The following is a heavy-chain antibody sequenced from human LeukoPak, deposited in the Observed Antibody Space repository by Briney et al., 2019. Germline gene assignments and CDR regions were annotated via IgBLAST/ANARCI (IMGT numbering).Heavy chain of an antibody. CDR3: ATGGDSTRPFDY. D-gene: IGHD2-21*02. J-gene: IGHJ4*02. CDR2: ISAYNGNT. CDR1: GYTFTSYG. Sequence: ASVKVSCKASGYTFTSYGISCVRQAPGQGLEWMGWISAYNGNTNYAQKLQGRVTMTTDTSTGTAYMELRSLRSDDTAVYYCATGGDSTRPFDYWGQGTLVTVSS. V-gene: IGHV1-18*04.